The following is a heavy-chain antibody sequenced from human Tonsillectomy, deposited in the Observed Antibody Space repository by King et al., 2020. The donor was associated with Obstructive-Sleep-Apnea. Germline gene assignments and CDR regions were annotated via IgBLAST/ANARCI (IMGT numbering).Heavy chain of an antibody. CDR1: GFTFSSYA. Sequence: VQLVESGGGLVQPGGSLRLSCAASGFTFSSYAMSWVRQAPGKGLEWVSAISGSGGSTYYADSVKGRFTISRDNSKNTLYLQMNSLRAEDTAVYYWAKGTGVTMVRGVGYDAFDIWGQGTMVTVSS. CDR3: AKGTGVTMVRGVGYDAFDI. J-gene: IGHJ3*02. V-gene: IGHV3-23*04. CDR2: ISGSGGST. D-gene: IGHD3-10*01.